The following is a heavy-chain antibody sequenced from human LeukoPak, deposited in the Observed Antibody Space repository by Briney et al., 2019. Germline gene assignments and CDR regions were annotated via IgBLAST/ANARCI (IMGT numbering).Heavy chain of an antibody. CDR1: GGSFSGNY. CDR2: INHSGST. CDR3: ATIGVDSDY. D-gene: IGHD3-16*01. Sequence: SETLSLTCAVYGGSFSGNYWSWISQPPGKGLEWIGEINHSGSTNYNPSLKSRVTISIDTSKNQFSLKLSSVTAADTAVYYCATIGVDSDYWGQGTLVTVSS. V-gene: IGHV4-34*01. J-gene: IGHJ4*02.